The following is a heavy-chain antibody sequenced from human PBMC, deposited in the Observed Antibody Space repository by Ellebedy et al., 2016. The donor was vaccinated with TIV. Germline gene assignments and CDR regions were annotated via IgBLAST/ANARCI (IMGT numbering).Heavy chain of an antibody. CDR1: GFTFSSYG. J-gene: IGHJ4*02. CDR3: ARDIDYYGSGSYCLDS. CDR2: IWYDGSNK. D-gene: IGHD3-10*01. V-gene: IGHV3-33*01. Sequence: GESLKISCAASGFTFSSYGMHWVRQAPGKGLEWVAVIWYDGSNKYYADSVKGRFTISRDNSKNTLYLQMNSLRAEDTAVYYCARDIDYYGSGSYCLDSWGQGTLVTVSS.